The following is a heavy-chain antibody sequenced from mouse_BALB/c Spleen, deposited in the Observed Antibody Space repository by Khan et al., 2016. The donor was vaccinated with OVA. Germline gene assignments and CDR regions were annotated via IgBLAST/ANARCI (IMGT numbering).Heavy chain of an antibody. CDR2: ISTGGHYT. J-gene: IGHJ4*01. CDR3: ARSVVDYHAMDY. V-gene: IGHV5-9-3*01. CDR1: GFTFSTYA. Sequence: EVELVESGGGLVKPGGSLKLSCSASGFTFSTYAMSWVRQTPEKRLECVATISTGGHYTFYPDSVKGRFTISRDNAKNTLYLQMSSLRSEDTAMYYCARSVVDYHAMDYWGQGTSVAVSS. D-gene: IGHD1-1*02.